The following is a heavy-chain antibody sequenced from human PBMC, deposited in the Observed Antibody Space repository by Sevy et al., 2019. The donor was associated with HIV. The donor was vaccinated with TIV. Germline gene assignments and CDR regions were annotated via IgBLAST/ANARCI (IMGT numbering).Heavy chain of an antibody. J-gene: IGHJ5*02. D-gene: IGHD3-10*01. CDR1: GFTFISYT. V-gene: IGHV3-23*01. CDR3: AKEDLRGFDP. CDR2: ISSSGGST. Sequence: GESLKISCAASGFTFISYTISWVRQAPGKGLEWVSAISSSGGSTYYADSVKGRFSISRDNSNKRVYLQMSSLRGEDTAVYYCAKEDLRGFDPWGQGTLVTVSS.